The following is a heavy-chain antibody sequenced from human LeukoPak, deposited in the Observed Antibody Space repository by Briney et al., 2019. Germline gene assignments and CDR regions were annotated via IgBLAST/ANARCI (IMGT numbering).Heavy chain of an antibody. CDR3: ARHIAVAGTDY. Sequence: GGSLRLSFAASGFTFSSYSMNWVRLAPGKGLEWVSSISSSSSYIYYADSVKGRFTISRDNAKNSLYLQMNSLRAEDTAVYYCARHIAVAGTDYWGQGTLVTVSS. CDR1: GFTFSSYS. V-gene: IGHV3-21*01. J-gene: IGHJ4*02. D-gene: IGHD6-19*01. CDR2: ISSSSSYI.